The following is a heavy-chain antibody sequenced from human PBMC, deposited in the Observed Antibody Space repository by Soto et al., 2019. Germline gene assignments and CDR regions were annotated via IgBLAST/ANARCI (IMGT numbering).Heavy chain of an antibody. J-gene: IGHJ4*02. V-gene: IGHV1-2*04. D-gene: IGHD3-22*01. Sequence: ASVKVSCKASGYTFTGYYMHWVRQAPGQGLEWMGWINPNSGGTNYAQKFQGWVTMTRDTSISTAYMELSRLRSDDTAVYYCARGRVGNYYDSSGYPYYFDYWGQGTLVTVSS. CDR2: INPNSGGT. CDR3: ARGRVGNYYDSSGYPYYFDY. CDR1: GYTFTGYY.